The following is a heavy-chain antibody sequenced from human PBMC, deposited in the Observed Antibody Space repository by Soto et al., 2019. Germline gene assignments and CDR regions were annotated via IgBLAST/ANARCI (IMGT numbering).Heavy chain of an antibody. D-gene: IGHD3-10*01. CDR2: IYHSGST. J-gene: IGHJ5*02. CDR3: ARLVRGVILLNNWFDP. Sequence: KTSETLSLTCAVSGGSISSSNWWSWVRQPPGKGLEWIGEIYHSGSTNYNPSLKSRVTISVDKSKNQFSLKLSSVTAADTAVYYCARLVRGVILLNNWFDPWGQGTLVTVSS. CDR1: GGSISSSNW. V-gene: IGHV4-4*02.